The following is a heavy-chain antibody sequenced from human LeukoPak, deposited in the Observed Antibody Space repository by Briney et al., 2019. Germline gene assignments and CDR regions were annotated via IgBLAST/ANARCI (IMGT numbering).Heavy chain of an antibody. CDR1: GGSFSGW. D-gene: IGHD2-15*01. J-gene: IGHJ3*02. V-gene: IGHV4-34*01. Sequence: SETLSLACAVYGGSFSGWWSWIRQPPGKGLEWIGEIHHSGGTKYNPSLRSLDTISVDTSKRQISLKMTSVTAADTAIYYCARHNGWAFDIWGQGTVVTVSS. CDR2: IHHSGGT. CDR3: ARHNGWAFDI.